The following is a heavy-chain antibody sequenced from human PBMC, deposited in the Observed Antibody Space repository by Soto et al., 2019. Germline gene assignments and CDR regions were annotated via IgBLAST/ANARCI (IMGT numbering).Heavy chain of an antibody. Sequence: QVQLVESGGGVVQPGRSLRLSCAASGFTFSSYGMNWVRQAPGKGLEWVAVISYDGSNKYYADSVKGRFTISRDSSKNMLYLQMNSLRAEDTAVYYCAKEDSSSWHYYYGMDVWGQGTTVTDSS. CDR3: AKEDSSSWHYYYGMDV. D-gene: IGHD6-13*01. CDR1: GFTFSSYG. CDR2: ISYDGSNK. J-gene: IGHJ6*02. V-gene: IGHV3-30*18.